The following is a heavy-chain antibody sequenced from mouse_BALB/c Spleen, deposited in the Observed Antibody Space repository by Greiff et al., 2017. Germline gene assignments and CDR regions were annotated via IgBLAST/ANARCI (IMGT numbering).Heavy chain of an antibody. V-gene: IGHV14-4*02. CDR1: GFNIKDYY. J-gene: IGHJ3*01. CDR3: NAGDYDAVAY. Sequence: VQLQQSGAELVRSGASVKLSCTASGFNIKDYYMHWVKQRPEQGLEWIGWIDPENGDTEYAPKFQGKATMTADTSSNTAYLQLSSLTSEDTAVYYCNAGDYDAVAYWGQGTLVTVSA. D-gene: IGHD2-4*01. CDR2: IDPENGDT.